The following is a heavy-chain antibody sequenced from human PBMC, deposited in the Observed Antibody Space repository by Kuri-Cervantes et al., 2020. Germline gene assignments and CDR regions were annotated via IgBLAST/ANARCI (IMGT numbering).Heavy chain of an antibody. CDR1: GHTLTEFS. D-gene: IGHD4-17*01. V-gene: IGHV1-24*01. J-gene: IGHJ1*01. CDR3: ARFGDYDEYFQH. Sequence: ASVKVSCKVSGHTLTEFSMHWLRLAPGQGLEWMGGFDPEDGETIYAQKFQGRVTMTRNTSISTAYMELSSLRSEDTAVYYCARFGDYDEYFQHWGQGTLVTVSS. CDR2: FDPEDGET.